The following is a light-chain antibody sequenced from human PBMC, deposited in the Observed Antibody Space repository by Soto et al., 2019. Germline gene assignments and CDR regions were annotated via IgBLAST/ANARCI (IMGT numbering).Light chain of an antibody. CDR3: QQYNNWPLYT. CDR1: QSVSSN. J-gene: IGKJ2*01. CDR2: GAS. Sequence: EIVMTQSPATLSVSPGERATLSCRASQSVSSNLAWYQLKPGQAPRLLIYGASSRATAIPARFSGSGSGTEFTLTISSLQSEDSAVYYCQQYNNWPLYTFGQGTKLEIK. V-gene: IGKV3-15*01.